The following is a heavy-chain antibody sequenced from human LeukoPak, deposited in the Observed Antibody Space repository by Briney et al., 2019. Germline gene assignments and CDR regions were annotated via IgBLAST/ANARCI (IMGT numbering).Heavy chain of an antibody. CDR3: AGTHYDILTGYSPSDY. V-gene: IGHV5-51*01. D-gene: IGHD3-9*01. CDR2: IYPGDSDT. CDR1: GYSFTSYW. J-gene: IGHJ4*02. Sequence: GESLKISCKGSGYSFTSYWIGWVRQMPGKGLEWMGIIYPGDSDTRYSPSFQGQVTISADKSISTAYLQWSSLKASDTAMYYCAGTHYDILTGYSPSDYWGQGTLVTVSS.